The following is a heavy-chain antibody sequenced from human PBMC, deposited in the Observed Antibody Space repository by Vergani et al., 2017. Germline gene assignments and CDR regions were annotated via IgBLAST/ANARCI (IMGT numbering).Heavy chain of an antibody. D-gene: IGHD3-22*01. CDR3: AMARTYYYDSSGPGIDAFDI. CDR1: GYTLTELS. CDR2: FDPEDGET. V-gene: IGHV1-24*01. Sequence: QVQLVQSGAEVKKPGASVKVSCTVSGYTLTELSMHWVRQAPGKGLEWMGGFDPEDGETIYAQKFQGRVTMTEDTSTDTAYRALSRLRSEDTAVYYCAMARTYYYDSSGPGIDAFDIWGQGTMVTVSS. J-gene: IGHJ3*02.